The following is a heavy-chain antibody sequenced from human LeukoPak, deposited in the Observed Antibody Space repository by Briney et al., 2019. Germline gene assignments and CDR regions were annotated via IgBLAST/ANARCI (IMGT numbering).Heavy chain of an antibody. D-gene: IGHD4-23*01. CDR1: GITFRTYA. CDR3: ARGARWAYYFDY. CDR2: ISSNGGIT. J-gene: IGHJ4*02. V-gene: IGHV3-64*01. Sequence: PGGSLRLSCAASGITFRTYAMHWVRQAPGKGLEHVSAISSNGGITYYANSVKGRFTISRDNSKNTLYLQMNNLRAEDSAIYYCARGARWAYYFDYWGQGSLVTVSS.